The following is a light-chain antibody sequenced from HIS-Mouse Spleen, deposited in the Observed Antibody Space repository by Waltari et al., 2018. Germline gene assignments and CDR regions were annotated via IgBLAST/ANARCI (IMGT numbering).Light chain of an antibody. CDR1: QGISSY. CDR3: QQLNSYPQET. J-gene: IGKJ4*01. V-gene: IGKV1-9*01. CDR2: AAS. Sequence: DIQLTQSPSFLSASVGDRVTITCRASQGISSYLAWYQQKQGKAPKLLIYAASTLQSGVPSRFSGSGSGTEFTITISSLQPEDFATYYCQQLNSYPQETFGGGTKVEIK.